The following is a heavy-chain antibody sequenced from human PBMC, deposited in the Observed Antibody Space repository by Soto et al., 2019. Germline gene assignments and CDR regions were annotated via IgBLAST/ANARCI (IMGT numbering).Heavy chain of an antibody. V-gene: IGHV3-33*01. CDR3: ARAQYSSGWYPFDY. Sequence: QVQLVESGGGVVQPGRSLRLSCAASGFIFSNYGMHWVRQAPGKGLEWVAVIWYDGSNKYYADSLKGRFTISRDNSKNTLYLQMNSLRAEDTAVYYCARAQYSSGWYPFDYWGQGTLVTVSS. CDR1: GFIFSNYG. D-gene: IGHD6-13*01. CDR2: IWYDGSNK. J-gene: IGHJ4*02.